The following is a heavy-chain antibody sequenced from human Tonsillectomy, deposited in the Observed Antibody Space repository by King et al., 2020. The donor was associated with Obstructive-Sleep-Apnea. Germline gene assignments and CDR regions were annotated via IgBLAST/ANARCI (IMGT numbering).Heavy chain of an antibody. D-gene: IGHD2-21*01. Sequence: QLQESGPGLVKPSETLSLTCAVSGDSISTSYYWTWIRQPPGKGLEWIGTIYYSGCTYYNPSLKCRVRMSVDTSKNQFSLKLSSVTAADTAVYFCARGPSLGEENDYWGQGTLVTVSS. CDR2: IYYSGCT. V-gene: IGHV4-39*07. J-gene: IGHJ4*02. CDR1: GDSISTSYY. CDR3: ARGPSLGEENDY.